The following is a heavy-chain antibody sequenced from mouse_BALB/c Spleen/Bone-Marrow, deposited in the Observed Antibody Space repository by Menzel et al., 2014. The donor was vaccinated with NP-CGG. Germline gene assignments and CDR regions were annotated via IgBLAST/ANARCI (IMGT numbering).Heavy chain of an antibody. J-gene: IGHJ2*01. Sequence: QVQLKESGAEPVRPGVSVKISCKGSGYTFTDYALHWVKRSHAKSLEWIGIISTYYGDASYNQKFKGKATMTVDKSSSTAYMELARQTSEDSAIYYCARSDGFDYWGQGTTLTVSS. V-gene: IGHV1S137*01. CDR3: ARSDGFDY. D-gene: IGHD2-3*01. CDR2: ISTYYGDA. CDR1: GYTFTDYA.